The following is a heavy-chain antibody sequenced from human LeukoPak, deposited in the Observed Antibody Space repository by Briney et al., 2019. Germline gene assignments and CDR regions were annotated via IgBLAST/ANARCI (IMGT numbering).Heavy chain of an antibody. CDR3: AKTTAGYSSGWVDY. Sequence: GALRLSCAASGFTFSSYGMHWVRQAPGKGLEWVAIISNDGSNKYCADSVKGRFTISRDNSKNTLYLQMNSLRAEDTAVYYCAKTTAGYSSGWVDYWGQGTLVTVSS. CDR1: GFTFSSYG. J-gene: IGHJ4*02. V-gene: IGHV3-30*18. CDR2: ISNDGSNK. D-gene: IGHD6-19*01.